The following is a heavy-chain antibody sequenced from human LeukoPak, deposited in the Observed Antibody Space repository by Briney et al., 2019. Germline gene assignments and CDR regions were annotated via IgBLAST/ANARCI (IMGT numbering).Heavy chain of an antibody. CDR3: AVGLLWFGTGGFDP. V-gene: IGHV3-7*01. Sequence: GGSLRLSCAASGFTFSSYWMSWVRQAPGKGLEWAANIKQDGSEKYYVDSVKGRFTISRDNAKNSLYLQMNSLRAEDTAVYYCAVGLLWFGTGGFDPWGQGTLVTVSS. CDR2: IKQDGSEK. J-gene: IGHJ5*02. CDR1: GFTFSSYW. D-gene: IGHD3-10*01.